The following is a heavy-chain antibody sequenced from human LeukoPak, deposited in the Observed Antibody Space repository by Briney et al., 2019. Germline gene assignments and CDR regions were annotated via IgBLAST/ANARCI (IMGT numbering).Heavy chain of an antibody. J-gene: IGHJ4*02. D-gene: IGHD6-19*01. CDR1: GFTFSSYA. CDR3: ARVGSISSSGWFDYFDY. CDR2: ISYDGSNK. Sequence: GRSLRLSCAASGFTFSSYARHWVRQAPGKGLEWVAVISYDGSNKYYADSVKGRFTISRDNSKNTLYLQMNSLRAEDTAVYYCARVGSISSSGWFDYFDYWGQGTLVTVSS. V-gene: IGHV3-30-3*01.